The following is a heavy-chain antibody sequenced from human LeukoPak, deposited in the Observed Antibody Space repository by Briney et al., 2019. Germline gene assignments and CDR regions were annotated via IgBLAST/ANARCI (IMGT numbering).Heavy chain of an antibody. Sequence: PGGSLRLSCAASGFTFSSYEMNWVRQAPGKGLEWVSYISNGGLSIYYADSVKGRFTIPRDNAKNSLYLQMNSLRAEDTAVYYCGRVPRTTHAFDVWGQGTMVTVSS. CDR1: GFTFSSYE. CDR2: ISNGGLSI. V-gene: IGHV3-48*03. D-gene: IGHD1-1*01. J-gene: IGHJ3*01. CDR3: GRVPRTTHAFDV.